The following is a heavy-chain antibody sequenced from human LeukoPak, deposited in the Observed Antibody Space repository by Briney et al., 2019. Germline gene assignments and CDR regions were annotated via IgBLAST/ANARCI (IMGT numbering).Heavy chain of an antibody. D-gene: IGHD6-25*01. CDR2: IKQDGSEK. Sequence: PGGSLRLSCAASGFTFRSYWISWVRQAPGKGLEWVANIKQDGSEKYYVDSVKGRFTISRDNAKNSLYLQMNSLRAEDTAVYCCAREPAAGPYFDYWGQGTLVTVSS. CDR1: GFTFRSYW. J-gene: IGHJ4*02. V-gene: IGHV3-7*01. CDR3: AREPAAGPYFDY.